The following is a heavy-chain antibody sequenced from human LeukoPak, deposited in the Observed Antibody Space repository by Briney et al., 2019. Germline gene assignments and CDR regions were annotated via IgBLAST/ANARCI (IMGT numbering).Heavy chain of an antibody. CDR3: TTPYASGIDY. D-gene: IGHD3-10*01. V-gene: IGHV3-15*01. J-gene: IGHJ4*02. Sequence: GVSLRLSCAASGFPFSYAWMTWVRQAPGKGLEWVGRIKSKSNGATTDYAAPVKGRFTISRDDSKNTLYLQMNSLKTEDTAVCYCTTPYASGIDYWGQGTLVTVSS. CDR2: IKSKSNGATT. CDR1: GFPFSYAW.